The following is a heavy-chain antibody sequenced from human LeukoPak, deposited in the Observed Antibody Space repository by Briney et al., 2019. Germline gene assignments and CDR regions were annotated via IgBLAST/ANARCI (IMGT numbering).Heavy chain of an antibody. CDR2: ISGSGGST. Sequence: GGSLRLSCAASGFTFSSYAMSWVRQAPGKGLEWVSAISGSGGSTYYADSVKGRFTISRDNSKNTLYLQMNSLRAVDTAVYYCAKADRGSRTGWFDPWGQGTLVTVSS. CDR1: GFTFSSYA. CDR3: AKADRGSRTGWFDP. V-gene: IGHV3-23*01. J-gene: IGHJ5*02. D-gene: IGHD3-16*01.